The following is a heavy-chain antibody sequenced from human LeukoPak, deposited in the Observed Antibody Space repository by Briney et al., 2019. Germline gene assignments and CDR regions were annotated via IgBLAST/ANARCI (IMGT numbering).Heavy chain of an antibody. D-gene: IGHD6-13*01. V-gene: IGHV3-48*04. CDR3: AKTDSSSWYGLSAFDI. CDR2: ISSSSSTI. CDR1: GFTFSSYS. Sequence: GGSLRLSCAASGFTFSSYSMNWVRQAPGKGLEWVSYISSSSSTIYYADSVKGRFTISRDNAKNSLYLQMNSLRAEDTALYYCAKTDSSSWYGLSAFDIWGQGTMVTVSS. J-gene: IGHJ3*02.